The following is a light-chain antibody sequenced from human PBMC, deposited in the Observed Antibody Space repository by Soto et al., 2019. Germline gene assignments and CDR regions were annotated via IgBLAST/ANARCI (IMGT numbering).Light chain of an antibody. CDR3: QQRSDWPST. CDR2: DAS. V-gene: IGKV3-11*01. Sequence: EIVLTQSPATLSLSPGERATLSCRASQSVSSYLAWYQQKLGQAPRLLIYDASNRATGIPARFSGSGSGTDFTLTMSSLEPEDFAVYYCQQRSDWPSTFGGGTKVQIK. CDR1: QSVSSY. J-gene: IGKJ4*01.